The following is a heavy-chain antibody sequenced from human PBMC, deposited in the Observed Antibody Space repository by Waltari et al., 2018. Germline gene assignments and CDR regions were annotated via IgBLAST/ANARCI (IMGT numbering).Heavy chain of an antibody. Sequence: QVQLQESGPGLVKPSETLSLTCAVSGYSISIGYYWGWIRQPPGKGLEWIGSISHSGSTYYNPSLKSRVTISVDMSKNQFSLKLSSVTAADTAVYYCARDPRPNFDAFDIWGQGTMVAVSS. CDR1: GYSISIGYY. V-gene: IGHV4-38-2*02. CDR3: ARDPRPNFDAFDI. CDR2: ISHSGST. J-gene: IGHJ3*02.